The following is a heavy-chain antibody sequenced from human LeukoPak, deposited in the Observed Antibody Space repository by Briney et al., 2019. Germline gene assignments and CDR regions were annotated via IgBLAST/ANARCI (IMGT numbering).Heavy chain of an antibody. CDR1: GGSISSFY. Sequence: SETLSLTCTVSGGSISSFYWNWLRQPPGKGLEWIGYIYYSGSTDYNPSLKSRVTMSVDTSKNQFSLKLSSVTAADTAVYYCARNLGSSGSYLFDYWGQGNLVTVSS. CDR3: ARNLGSSGSYLFDY. V-gene: IGHV4-59*01. CDR2: IYYSGST. D-gene: IGHD6-19*01. J-gene: IGHJ4*02.